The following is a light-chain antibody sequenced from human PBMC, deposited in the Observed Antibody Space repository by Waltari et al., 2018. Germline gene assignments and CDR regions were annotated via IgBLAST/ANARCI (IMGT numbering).Light chain of an antibody. CDR1: SSDVGSYNL. V-gene: IGLV2-23*01. CDR3: CSDAHSSMVV. J-gene: IGLJ2*01. Sequence: QSALTQPASVSGSPGQSITISCTGTSSDVGSYNLVSWYQHYPGTAPKLMMYEGTKRTSGLSKRFSGSTSGNTASLTISGLQAEDEADYHCCSDAHSSMVVFGGGTKVTGL. CDR2: EGT.